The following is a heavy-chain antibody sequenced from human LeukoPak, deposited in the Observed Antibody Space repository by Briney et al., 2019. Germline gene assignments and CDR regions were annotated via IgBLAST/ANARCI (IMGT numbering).Heavy chain of an antibody. Sequence: GGSLRLSCAGSGFIFNNYAMHWVRQPPGKGLECVSGISWNSGSIDYADSVKGRSTISRDNAKNSLYLQMNSLRVEDTAFYYCAKDNRRHYTSGPNPDSLHWGQGALVTVSS. CDR2: ISWNSGSI. CDR3: AKDNRRHYTSGPNPDSLH. CDR1: GFIFNNYA. J-gene: IGHJ4*02. D-gene: IGHD6-19*01. V-gene: IGHV3-9*01.